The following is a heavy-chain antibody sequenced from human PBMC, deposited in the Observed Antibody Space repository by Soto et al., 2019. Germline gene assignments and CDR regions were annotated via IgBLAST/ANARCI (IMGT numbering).Heavy chain of an antibody. CDR3: AKSATVPAAIAY. CDR1: GYTFTIYA. Sequence: ASVNVSCKASGYTFTIYAMHWGRQAPGQRLEWMGWINAGNGNTKYSQKFQGRVTITRDTSASTAYMELSSLRSEDTAVYYCAKSATVPAAIAYWGQGTLVTV. CDR2: INAGNGNT. V-gene: IGHV1-3*01. J-gene: IGHJ4*02. D-gene: IGHD2-2*02.